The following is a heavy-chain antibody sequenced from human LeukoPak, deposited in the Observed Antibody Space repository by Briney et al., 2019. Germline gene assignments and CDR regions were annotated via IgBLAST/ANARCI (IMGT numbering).Heavy chain of an antibody. CDR1: GGSISGGDYY. CDR3: ARDRPVTTHAFDI. Sequence: PSETLSLTCTVSGGSISGGDYYWSWIRQPPGKGLEWIGYIYYSGSTYYNPSLKSRVTISVDTSKNQFSLKLSSVTAADTAVYYCARDRPVTTHAFDIWGQGTMVTVSS. J-gene: IGHJ3*02. D-gene: IGHD4-17*01. CDR2: IYYSGST. V-gene: IGHV4-30-4*08.